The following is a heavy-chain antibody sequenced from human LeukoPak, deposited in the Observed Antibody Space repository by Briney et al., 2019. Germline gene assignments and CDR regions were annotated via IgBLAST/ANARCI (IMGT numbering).Heavy chain of an antibody. D-gene: IGHD2-2*01. Sequence: GESLKISCKGSGYRFTSYWIGWVRQMPGKGLEWMGIIYPGESDTIFSPSFQGQVTVSADKSISTAYLQWSSLKASDTAMYYCARHEFIVVPAGAFDIWGQGTMVTVSS. J-gene: IGHJ3*02. CDR1: GYRFTSYW. V-gene: IGHV5-51*01. CDR3: ARHEFIVVPAGAFDI. CDR2: IYPGESDT.